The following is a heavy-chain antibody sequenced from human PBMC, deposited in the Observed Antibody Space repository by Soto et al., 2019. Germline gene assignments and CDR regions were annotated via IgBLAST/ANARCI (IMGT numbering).Heavy chain of an antibody. V-gene: IGHV1-69*12. CDR3: ARHDCISSSCYYYYYYVMDV. CDR1: GDTFSSYA. CDR2: IIPFFDTA. J-gene: IGHJ6*02. D-gene: IGHD2-2*01. Sequence: QVQLVQSGAEVKKPGSSVKVSCKASGDTFSSYAISWVRQAPGQGLEWMGGIIPFFDTANYAQQFQGRVTITADESTSTAYMELSSLRSEDTAVYYCARHDCISSSCYYYYYYVMDVWGQGNTVTVSS.